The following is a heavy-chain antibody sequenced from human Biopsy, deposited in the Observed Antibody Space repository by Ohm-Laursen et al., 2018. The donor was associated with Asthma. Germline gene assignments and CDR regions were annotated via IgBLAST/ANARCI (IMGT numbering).Heavy chain of an antibody. Sequence: SLRLSCSASGFTFGDHWMSWVRQVPGKGLEWVANIKRDGTEKNHVDSLKGRFTISRDNAKNSLYLQMNSLRAEDTAVYYCARTFHFWSPYHAEHYQLWGQGTLVTVSS. CDR1: GFTFGDHW. CDR2: IKRDGTEK. J-gene: IGHJ1*01. CDR3: ARTFHFWSPYHAEHYQL. V-gene: IGHV3-7*01. D-gene: IGHD3-3*02.